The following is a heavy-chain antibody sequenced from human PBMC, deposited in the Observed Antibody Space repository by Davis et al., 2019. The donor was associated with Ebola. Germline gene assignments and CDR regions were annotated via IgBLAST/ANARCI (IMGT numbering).Heavy chain of an antibody. J-gene: IGHJ5*02. CDR3: AREEDDSSNNWFDP. V-gene: IGHV1-18*04. D-gene: IGHD4-11*01. CDR1: GYTFTSYG. Sequence: ASVKVSCKASGYTFTSYGISWVRQAPGQGLQWMGWISAYNGITNYAQDFQGRVSMTTDTSTNTAYMELRTLRSDDTAVYYCAREEDDSSNNWFDPWGQGTLVTVSS. CDR2: ISAYNGIT.